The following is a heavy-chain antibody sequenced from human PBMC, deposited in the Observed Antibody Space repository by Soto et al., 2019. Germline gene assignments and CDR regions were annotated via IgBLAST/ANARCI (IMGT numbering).Heavy chain of an antibody. CDR1: GFTFSSYA. Sequence: GGFLRLSCAASGFTFSSYAMSWVRQAPGKGLEWVSAISGSGGSTYYADSVKGRFTISRDNSKNTLYLQMNSLRAEDTAVYYCAKDSPEGAAAGTNYYYMDVWGKGTTVTVSS. CDR2: ISGSGGST. D-gene: IGHD6-13*01. V-gene: IGHV3-23*01. CDR3: AKDSPEGAAAGTNYYYMDV. J-gene: IGHJ6*03.